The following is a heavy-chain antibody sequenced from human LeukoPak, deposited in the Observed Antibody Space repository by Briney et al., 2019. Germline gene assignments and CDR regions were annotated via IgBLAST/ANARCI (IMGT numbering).Heavy chain of an antibody. CDR1: GGSISSYY. CDR2: IYYRGTT. CDR3: TRFDTVGYYYGFDL. V-gene: IGHV4-59*01. Sequence: SETPSLTCSVSGGSISSYYWSWIRQPPGKGLECIGYIYYRGTTNYNPSLKSRATISLGTSNSQFSLKLSSVAAADTAVYYCTRFDTVGYYYGFDLWGQGTMVTVSS. J-gene: IGHJ3*01. D-gene: IGHD3-22*01.